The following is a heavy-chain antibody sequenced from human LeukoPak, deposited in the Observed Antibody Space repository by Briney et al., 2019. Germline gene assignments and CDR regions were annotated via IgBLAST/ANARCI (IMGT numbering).Heavy chain of an antibody. V-gene: IGHV4-59*08. J-gene: IGHJ5*02. Sequence: SETLSLTCTVSGDSISSYCWSWIRQPPGEGLDWIASICYSGSTNYNPSLKSRITVSIDTSKNQFSLKVSSVTAGDTAVYYCARRRAEGGNNGLYNWFDPWGQGTLVTVSS. CDR2: ICYSGST. D-gene: IGHD5-24*01. CDR3: ARRRAEGGNNGLYNWFDP. CDR1: GDSISSYC.